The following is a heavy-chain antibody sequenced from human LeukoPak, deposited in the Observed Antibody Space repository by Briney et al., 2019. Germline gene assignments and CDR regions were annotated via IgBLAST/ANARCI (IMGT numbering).Heavy chain of an antibody. CDR1: GFTFSDYY. V-gene: IGHV3-11*01. CDR2: ISSSGSTI. D-gene: IGHD2-15*01. CDR3: AKDRIVLVAAFDY. Sequence: GGSLRLSCAASGFTFSDYYMSWIRQAPGKGLEWVSYISSSGSTIYYADSVKGRFTISRDNAKNSLYLQMNSLRAEDTAVYYCAKDRIVLVAAFDYWGQGTLVTVSS. J-gene: IGHJ4*02.